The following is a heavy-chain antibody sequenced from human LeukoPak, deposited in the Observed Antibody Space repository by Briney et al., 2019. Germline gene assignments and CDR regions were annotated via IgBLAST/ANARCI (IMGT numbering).Heavy chain of an antibody. CDR3: ASPLTSYGGDY. J-gene: IGHJ4*02. V-gene: IGHV4-61*02. D-gene: IGHD4/OR15-4a*01. CDR2: IYTSGST. Sequence: SQTLSLTCTVSGGSISSGNYYWSWIRQPAGKGLEWIGRIYTSGSTNYNPSLKSRVTISVDTSKNQFSLKLSSMTAADTAVYYCASPLTSYGGDYWGQGTLVTVSS. CDR1: GGSISSGNYY.